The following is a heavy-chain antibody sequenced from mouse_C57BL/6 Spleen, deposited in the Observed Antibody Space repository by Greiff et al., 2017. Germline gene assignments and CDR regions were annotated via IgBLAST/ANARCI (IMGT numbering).Heavy chain of an antibody. V-gene: IGHV1-80*01. Sequence: QVHVKQSGAELVKPGASVKISCKASGYAFSSYWMNWVKQRPGKGLEWIGQIYPGDGDTNYNGKFKGKATLTADKSSSTAYMQLSSLTSEDSAVYVCARGIITTVVATRDWYFDVWGTGTTVTVSS. CDR2: IYPGDGDT. CDR3: ARGIITTVVATRDWYFDV. D-gene: IGHD1-1*01. J-gene: IGHJ1*03. CDR1: GYAFSSYW.